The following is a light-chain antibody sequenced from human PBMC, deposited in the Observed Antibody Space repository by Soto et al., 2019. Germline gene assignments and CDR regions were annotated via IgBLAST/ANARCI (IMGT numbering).Light chain of an antibody. Sequence: DIQMTQSPSTLSASVGDRVTTTCRASQTIGSWLAWYHQKPGPAPQLLIYDASTLESGVPSRFSGSGSGTEFTLTISSLQPDDFATYYCQQYDNYPLTFGGGTKVEIK. CDR1: QTIGSW. J-gene: IGKJ4*01. CDR2: DAS. V-gene: IGKV1-5*01. CDR3: QQYDNYPLT.